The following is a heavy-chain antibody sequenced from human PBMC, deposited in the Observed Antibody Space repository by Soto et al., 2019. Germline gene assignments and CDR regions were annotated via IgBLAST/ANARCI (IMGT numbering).Heavy chain of an antibody. V-gene: IGHV3-30-3*01. CDR3: ARDTSPGYFDY. CDR2: ISYDGSNK. Sequence: GGSLRLSCAASGFTFSSYAMHWVRQAPGKGLEWVAVISYDGSNKYYADSVKGRFTISRDNSKNTLYLQMNSLRAEDTAVYYCARDTSPGYFDYWGQGTLVTVSS. J-gene: IGHJ4*02. CDR1: GFTFSSYA.